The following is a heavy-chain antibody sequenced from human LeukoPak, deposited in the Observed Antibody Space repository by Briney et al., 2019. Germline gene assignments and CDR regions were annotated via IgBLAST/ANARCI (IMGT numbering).Heavy chain of an antibody. D-gene: IGHD6-19*01. CDR1: GGSITTYY. J-gene: IGHJ4*02. Sequence: SETLSLTCTVSGGSITTYYWSWIRQPPGKGLEWIGHIYTSGSTNYSPSLKSRVTMSLDTSKNQFSLNLRSVTAADTAVYFCARDAAVAGSFDYWGQGTLVTVSS. V-gene: IGHV4-4*07. CDR2: IYTSGST. CDR3: ARDAAVAGSFDY.